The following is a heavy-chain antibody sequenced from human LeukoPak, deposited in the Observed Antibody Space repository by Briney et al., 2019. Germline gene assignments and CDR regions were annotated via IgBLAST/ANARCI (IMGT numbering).Heavy chain of an antibody. D-gene: IGHD6-13*01. CDR3: ARHRYSSSWYV. Sequence: PSETLSLTCTVSGGPISSYYWSWIRQPPGKGLEWIGYIYTSGSTNYNPSLKSRVTISVDTSKNQFSLKLSSVTAADTAVYYCARHRYSSSWYVWGQGTLVTVSS. V-gene: IGHV4-59*08. CDR2: IYTSGST. J-gene: IGHJ4*02. CDR1: GGPISSYY.